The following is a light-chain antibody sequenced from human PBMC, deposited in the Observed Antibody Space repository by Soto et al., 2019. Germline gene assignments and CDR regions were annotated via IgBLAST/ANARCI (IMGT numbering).Light chain of an antibody. V-gene: IGKV3-15*01. CDR1: QSVGSN. J-gene: IGKJ5*01. Sequence: EVVLTQSPCTLFLSPGERATLSCRASQSVGSNLAWYQQKPGQAPRLLIYAASTRATGIPARFSGSGSGTEFTLTISSLQSEDFAVYYCQQDNNWSFGQGTRLEIK. CDR3: QQDNNWS. CDR2: AAS.